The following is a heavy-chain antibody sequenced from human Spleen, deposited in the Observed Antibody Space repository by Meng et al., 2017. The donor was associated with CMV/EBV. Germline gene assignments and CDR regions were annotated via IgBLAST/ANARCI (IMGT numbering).Heavy chain of an antibody. Sequence: AAVNVSCKASGYTFTTYGISWVRQAPGQGLEYVGWISGNNSNTNYVQKFQGRVAMTTDTSTSTDYMELRGIRSDDTAAYYCVRDAGTIAVSGSGDYWGQGTLVTVSS. J-gene: IGHJ4*02. CDR2: ISGNNSNT. D-gene: IGHD6-19*01. CDR1: GYTFTTYG. V-gene: IGHV1-18*01. CDR3: VRDAGTIAVSGSGDY.